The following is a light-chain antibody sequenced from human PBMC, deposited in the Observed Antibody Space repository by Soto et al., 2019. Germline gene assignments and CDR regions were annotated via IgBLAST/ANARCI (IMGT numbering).Light chain of an antibody. V-gene: IGKV1-5*03. CDR1: QTISSW. Sequence: DIQMTQSPSTLSVSVGDRVTITCGASQTISSWLAWYQQKTGKAPKLLIYKASTLQSGVPSRLRGSGYGTELTITISSMKIEDFETYYCQQLNSYTITFGHGTRLEI. CDR2: KAS. CDR3: QQLNSYTIT. J-gene: IGKJ5*01.